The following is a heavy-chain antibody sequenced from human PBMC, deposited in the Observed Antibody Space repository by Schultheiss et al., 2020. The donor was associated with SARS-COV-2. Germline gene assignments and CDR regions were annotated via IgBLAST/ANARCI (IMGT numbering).Heavy chain of an antibody. D-gene: IGHD1-14*01. V-gene: IGHV4-61*08. CDR3: ARLRVSEPRDY. CDR2: IYYSGST. CDR1: GGSISSGGYY. Sequence: SETLSLTCTVSGGSISSGGYYWSWIRQPPGKGLEWIGYIYYSGSTYYNPSLKSRVTISVDTSKNQFSLKLSSVTAADTAVYYCARLRVSEPRDYWGQRTLVTVSS. J-gene: IGHJ4*02.